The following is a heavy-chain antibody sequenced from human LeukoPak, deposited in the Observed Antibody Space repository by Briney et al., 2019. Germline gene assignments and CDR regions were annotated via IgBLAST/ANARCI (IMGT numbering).Heavy chain of an antibody. V-gene: IGHV3-21*04. D-gene: IGHD3-22*01. Sequence: PGESLRLSCAASGFTFSSYSMNWVRQAPGKGLEWVSSINSDSSYIYYADSVKGRFTISRDNAKNSLYLQMNSLRAEDTAVYYCARWLFSWYFDLWGRGTLVSVSS. CDR1: GFTFSSYS. CDR3: ARWLFSWYFDL. J-gene: IGHJ2*01. CDR2: INSDSSYI.